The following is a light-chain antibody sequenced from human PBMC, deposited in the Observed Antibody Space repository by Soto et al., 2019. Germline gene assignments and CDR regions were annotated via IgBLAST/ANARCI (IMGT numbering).Light chain of an antibody. V-gene: IGKV3D-20*02. J-gene: IGKJ1*01. CDR2: GAS. CDR1: QSVSNNY. CDR3: QQRSNWPPIT. Sequence: EIVLTQSPGTLSLSPGARATLSCRASQSVSNNYLAWYQQKPGQAPRLLIYGASNRATGIPDRFSGSGSGTDFTLTISRLEPEDFAVYYCQQRSNWPPITFGQGTKVDIK.